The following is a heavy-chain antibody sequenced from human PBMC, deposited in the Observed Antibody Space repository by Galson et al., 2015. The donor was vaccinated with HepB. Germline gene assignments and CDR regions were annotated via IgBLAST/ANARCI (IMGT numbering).Heavy chain of an antibody. D-gene: IGHD3-22*01. V-gene: IGHV3-15*01. Sequence: SLRLSCAASGFTFTYAWMSWVRQAPGKGLEWVGRIKSKTDGGTADYATPVKGRFIISREDSKDTLYLQMNGLKTEDTAVYYCTTQLNNLAVYYYSGMDVWGQGTTVTVSS. CDR1: GFTFTYAW. CDR2: IKSKTDGGTA. J-gene: IGHJ6*02. CDR3: TTQLNNLAVYYYSGMDV.